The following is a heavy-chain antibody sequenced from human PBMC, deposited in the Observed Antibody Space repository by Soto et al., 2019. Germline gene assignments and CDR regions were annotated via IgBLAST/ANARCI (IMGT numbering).Heavy chain of an antibody. CDR2: IYHSGIT. V-gene: IGHV4-59*01. D-gene: IGHD6-19*01. J-gene: IGHJ4*02. Sequence: SETLSLTCTVSGGSISGFYWNWIRQPPGKALEWIGNIYHSGITNYSPSLRSRLTISLDTSKNQFSLKLTSVTAADMAVYYCAKGGSSSAAVAYTYFDFWGQGALFTVSS. CDR3: AKGGSSSAAVAYTYFDF. CDR1: GGSISGFY.